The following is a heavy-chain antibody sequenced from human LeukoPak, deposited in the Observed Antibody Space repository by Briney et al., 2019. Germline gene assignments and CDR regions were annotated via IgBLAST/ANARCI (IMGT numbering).Heavy chain of an antibody. CDR1: GFTFSSYW. CDR2: IHSDGSST. CDR3: VRDGYSYGFMLAFDI. Sequence: GGSLRLSCAASGFTFSSYWMHWVRQAPGKGLVWVSRIHSDGSSTSYADSVKGRFTISRDSAKNTLYLQMNSLRAEDTAVYYCVRDGYSYGFMLAFDIWGLGTRVTVSS. J-gene: IGHJ3*02. D-gene: IGHD5-18*01. V-gene: IGHV3-74*01.